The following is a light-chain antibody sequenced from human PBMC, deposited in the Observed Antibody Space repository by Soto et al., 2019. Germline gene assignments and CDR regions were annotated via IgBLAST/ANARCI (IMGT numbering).Light chain of an antibody. CDR3: QQYYTTPWT. Sequence: DIVMTQSPDSLAVSLGERATINCKSSQSILYSSNNKNHLAWYQQKAGQPPKLLIYWSSTRESGVPDRFSGSGSGTDFTLTISILQAEDVAVYYCQQYYTTPWTFGQGTKVEI. J-gene: IGKJ1*01. CDR1: QSILYSSNNKNH. V-gene: IGKV4-1*01. CDR2: WSS.